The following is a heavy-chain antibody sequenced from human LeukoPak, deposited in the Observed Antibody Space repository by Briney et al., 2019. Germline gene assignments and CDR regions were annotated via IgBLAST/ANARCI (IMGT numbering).Heavy chain of an antibody. CDR2: IYYSGST. J-gene: IGHJ3*02. CDR1: GGSISSYY. Sequence: SETLSLTCTASGGSISSYYWSWIRQPPGKGLEWIGYIYYSGSTNYNPSLKSRVTISVDTSKNQFSLKLSSVTAADTAVYYCASFSGWYSVAFDIWGQGTMVTVSS. V-gene: IGHV4-59*01. CDR3: ASFSGWYSVAFDI. D-gene: IGHD6-19*01.